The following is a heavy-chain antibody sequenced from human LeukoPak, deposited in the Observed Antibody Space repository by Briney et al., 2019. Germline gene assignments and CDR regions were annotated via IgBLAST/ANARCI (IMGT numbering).Heavy chain of an antibody. CDR3: ARAPLGGIVVVPAATVDY. V-gene: IGHV3-30-3*01. CDR1: GFTFSSYA. CDR2: ISYDGSNK. D-gene: IGHD2-2*01. Sequence: GGSLRLSCAASGFTFSSYAMHWVRQAPGKGLEWVAVISYDGSNKYYADSVKGRFTISRDSSKNTLYLQMNSLRAEDTAVYYCARAPLGGIVVVPAATVDYWGQGTLVTVPS. J-gene: IGHJ4*02.